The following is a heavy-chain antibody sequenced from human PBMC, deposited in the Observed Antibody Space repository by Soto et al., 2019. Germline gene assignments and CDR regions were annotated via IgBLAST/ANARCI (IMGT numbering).Heavy chain of an antibody. J-gene: IGHJ5*02. D-gene: IGHD6-13*01. CDR3: ARGIATGQLDP. V-gene: IGHV1-3*01. Sequence: VQLVQSGAEVKKPGASVMLSCKASGYTFTRYTMNWVRQAPGQRLEWMGWINPVNGNTKSSQKFQDRVIITRDTSASTAYMELRSLRSEDTAVYYCARGIATGQLDPWGQGTLVIVSS. CDR2: INPVNGNT. CDR1: GYTFTRYT.